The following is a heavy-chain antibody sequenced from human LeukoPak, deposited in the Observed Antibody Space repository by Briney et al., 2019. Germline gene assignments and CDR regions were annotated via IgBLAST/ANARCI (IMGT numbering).Heavy chain of an antibody. J-gene: IGHJ4*02. CDR1: VYIFTVYY. CDR2: IYPNSGGT. Sequence: GASVTVSFKSSVYIFTVYYMHWVRQAPGQGLEWMGWIYPNSGGTRYAQKFQGRVTMTRDTSISTAYMELSGLTSDDTAVFYCARDLATTSTWEFDYWGQGTLVSVSS. D-gene: IGHD1-26*01. CDR3: ARDLATTSTWEFDY. V-gene: IGHV1-2*02.